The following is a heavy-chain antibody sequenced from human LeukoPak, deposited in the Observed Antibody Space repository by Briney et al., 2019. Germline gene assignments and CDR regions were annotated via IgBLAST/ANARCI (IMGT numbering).Heavy chain of an antibody. CDR1: GFTFSDYY. J-gene: IGHJ4*02. CDR2: ISSGGSSI. V-gene: IGHV3-11*01. CDR3: ARGDWYSFDH. Sequence: GGSLRLSCAASGFTFSDYYMNWIRQAPGKGLEWVSYISSGGSSIYYADSVKGRFTISRDNAKNSLCMEMNSLRAEDTAVYYCARGDWYSFDHWGQGTLVTVSS. D-gene: IGHD6-19*01.